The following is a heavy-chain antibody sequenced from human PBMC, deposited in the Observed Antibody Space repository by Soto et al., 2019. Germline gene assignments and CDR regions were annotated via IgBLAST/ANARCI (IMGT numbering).Heavy chain of an antibody. Sequence: QVQLVESGGGVVQPGRSLRLSCAASGFTFSSYGMHWVRQAPGKGLEWVAVISYDGSNKYYADSVKGRFTISRDNSKNTLYLQMNSLRAEDTAVYYCAQPFTAMVTDNWFDPWGQGTLVTVSS. D-gene: IGHD5-18*01. CDR1: GFTFSSYG. CDR3: AQPFTAMVTDNWFDP. J-gene: IGHJ5*02. V-gene: IGHV3-30*03. CDR2: ISYDGSNK.